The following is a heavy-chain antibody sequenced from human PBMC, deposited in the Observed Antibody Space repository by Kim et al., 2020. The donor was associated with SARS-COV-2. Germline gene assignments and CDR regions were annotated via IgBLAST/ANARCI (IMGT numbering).Heavy chain of an antibody. CDR3: ARLDFWSGHTFDY. J-gene: IGHJ4*02. Sequence: NPSLKRRVTISVDTSKNQFSLKLSSVTAADTAVYYCARLDFWSGHTFDYWGQGTLVTVSS. D-gene: IGHD3-3*01. V-gene: IGHV4-59*08.